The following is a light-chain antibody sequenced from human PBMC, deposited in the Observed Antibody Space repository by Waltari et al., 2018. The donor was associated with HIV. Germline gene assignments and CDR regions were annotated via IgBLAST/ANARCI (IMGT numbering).Light chain of an antibody. V-gene: IGLV1-40*03. J-gene: IGLJ3*02. CDR1: SYHLGIFYA. Sequence: VTGAPGPTVTMSCTGVSYHLGIFYAGHWYQHRPEAAPKLLIFSDYSRPAGVTDRFSGSKSGASASLTIAGLQAEDEADYYCQSFDSSLSRWLFGGGTKLTVL. CDR3: QSFDSSLSRWL. CDR2: SDY.